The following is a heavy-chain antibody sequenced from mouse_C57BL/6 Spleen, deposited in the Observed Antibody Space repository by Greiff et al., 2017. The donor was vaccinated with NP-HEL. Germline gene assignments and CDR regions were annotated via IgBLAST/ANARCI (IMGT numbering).Heavy chain of an antibody. V-gene: IGHV1-64*01. D-gene: IGHD1-1*01. CDR2: IHPNSGST. CDR1: GYTFTSYW. Sequence: QVQLKQPGAELVKPGASVKLSCKASGYTFTSYWMHWVKQRPGQGLEWIGMIHPNSGSTNYNEKFKSKATLTVDKSSSTAYMQLSSLTSEDSAVYYCARGEYYGSSSFAYWGQGTLVTVSA. J-gene: IGHJ3*01. CDR3: ARGEYYGSSSFAY.